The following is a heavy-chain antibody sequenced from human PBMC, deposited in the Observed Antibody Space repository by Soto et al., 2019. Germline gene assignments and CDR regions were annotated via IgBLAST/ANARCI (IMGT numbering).Heavy chain of an antibody. Sequence: SETLSITCTVSGGSISSGDYYWSWIRQHPGKGLDWIGYIYYSGSTNYNPSLKSRVTISVDTSKNQFSLKLNSVTAADTAVYYCARDNPFTSEWPPYFASWDQGTLVTVYS. CDR3: ARDNPFTSEWPPYFAS. CDR1: GGSISSGDYY. V-gene: IGHV4-30-4*08. D-gene: IGHD2-2*01. CDR2: IYYSGST. J-gene: IGHJ4*02.